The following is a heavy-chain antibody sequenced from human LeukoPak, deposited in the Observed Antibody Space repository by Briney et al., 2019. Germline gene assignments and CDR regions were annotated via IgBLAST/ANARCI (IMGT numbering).Heavy chain of an antibody. CDR2: INPNSGGT. D-gene: IGHD1-26*01. J-gene: IGHJ4*02. CDR1: GYTFSSYD. Sequence: ASVKVSCKASGYTFSSYDINWVRQAAGQGLEWMGWINPNSGGTKYAQKFQGRVTMTRDTSISTAYMELSSLRSDDTAVYYCAREPMWELLGQEFDYWGQGTLVTVSS. CDR3: AREPMWELLGQEFDY. V-gene: IGHV1-2*02.